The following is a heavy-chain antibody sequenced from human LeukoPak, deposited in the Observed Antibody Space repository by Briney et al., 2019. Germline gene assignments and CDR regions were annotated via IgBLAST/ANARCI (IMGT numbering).Heavy chain of an antibody. D-gene: IGHD2-2*01. J-gene: IGHJ6*03. CDR3: ARELSVYQLPLWYSRLSYYMDV. V-gene: IGHV3-7*01. CDR2: IKQDGSEK. Sequence: GGSLRLSCAASGFTFSSYWMSWVRQAPGKGLEWVANIKQDGSEKYYVDSVKGRFTISRDNAKNSLYLQMNSLRAEDTAVYYCARELSVYQLPLWYSRLSYYMDVWGKGTTVTVSS. CDR1: GFTFSSYW.